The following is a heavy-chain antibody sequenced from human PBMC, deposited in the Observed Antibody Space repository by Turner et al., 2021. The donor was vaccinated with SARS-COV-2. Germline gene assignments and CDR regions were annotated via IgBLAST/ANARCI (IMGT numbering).Heavy chain of an antibody. J-gene: IGHJ6*02. Sequence: EVQLVDSGGGLIQRGGSLRLSCAPSGLTVRRNYMSWVRQAPGKGLEWVSVIYSGGSTYYADSVKCRFTISRYNSKNTLYRQMNCLISENTAVYYCARDYMEVGGMDVWGQGTTVTVSS. CDR1: GLTVRRNY. V-gene: IGHV3-53*01. D-gene: IGHD3-3*01. CDR2: IYSGGST. CDR3: ARDYMEVGGMDV.